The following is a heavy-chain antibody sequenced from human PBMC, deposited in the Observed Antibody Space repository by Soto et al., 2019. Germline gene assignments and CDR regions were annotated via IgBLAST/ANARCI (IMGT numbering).Heavy chain of an antibody. CDR3: ARVFLIPAASIDNWFDP. CDR2: ISAYNGNT. CDR1: GYTFTSYG. D-gene: IGHD2-2*01. J-gene: IGHJ5*02. Sequence: GASVKVSCKASGYTFTSYGISWVRQAPGQGLEWMGWISAYNGNTNYAQKLQGRVTMTTDTSTSTAYMELRSLRSDDTAVYYCARVFLIPAASIDNWFDPWGQGTLVTVSS. V-gene: IGHV1-18*01.